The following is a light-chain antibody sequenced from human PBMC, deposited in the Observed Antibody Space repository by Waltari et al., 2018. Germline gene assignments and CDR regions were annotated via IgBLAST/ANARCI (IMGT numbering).Light chain of an antibody. CDR1: ISNIGSAT. V-gene: IGLV1-44*01. CDR2: SDF. Sequence: QSVLTQPPSVSATPGQRVTISCSGSISNIGSATVNWYQHLPGTAPRLVMFSDFQRPSGVPDRLSGSNSGTSASLAISGLQSDDEAVYFCSTWDHSLKGPVFGGGTKLTVL. J-gene: IGLJ2*01. CDR3: STWDHSLKGPV.